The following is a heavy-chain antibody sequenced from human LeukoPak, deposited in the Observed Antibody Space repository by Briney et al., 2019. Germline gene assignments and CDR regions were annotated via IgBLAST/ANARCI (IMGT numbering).Heavy chain of an antibody. CDR1: GYTFTSYY. V-gene: IGHV1-46*01. Sequence: ASVKVSCKASGYTFTSYYMHWVRQAPGQGLEWMGIINPSGGSTSYAQKFQGRVTMTRDMSTSTVYMELSSLRSEDTAVYYCARGCSSTSCYPALDYWGQGTLVTVSS. D-gene: IGHD2-2*01. CDR2: INPSGGST. J-gene: IGHJ4*02. CDR3: ARGCSSTSCYPALDY.